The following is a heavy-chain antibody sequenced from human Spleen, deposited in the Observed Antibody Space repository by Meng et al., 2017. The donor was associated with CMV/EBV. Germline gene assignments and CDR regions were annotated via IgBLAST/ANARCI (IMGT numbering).Heavy chain of an antibody. Sequence: ASVKVSCKASGYTFTGYYIHWVRQAPGQGLEWMGWINPKSGGTHFAQKFHGRLTMSSETSISTAYMELTRLTSDDTAVYFCARDFLGSCRSADCYTLTFDHWGQGTLVTVSS. CDR3: ARDFLGSCRSADCYTLTFDH. CDR1: GYTFTGYY. V-gene: IGHV1-2*02. CDR2: INPKSGGT. J-gene: IGHJ4*02. D-gene: IGHD2-2*02.